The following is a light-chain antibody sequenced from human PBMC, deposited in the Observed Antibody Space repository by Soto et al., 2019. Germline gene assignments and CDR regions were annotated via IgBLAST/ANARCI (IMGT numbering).Light chain of an antibody. CDR2: DVI. J-gene: IGLJ1*01. Sequence: QSVLTQPASVSDSPGQSITISCIGTSSDIGAFNHVSWHQQHPGKAPKLIIYDVINRPSGVSNRFSGSKTGNTASLIISGLQAEDEADYHCSSYTSSSSYVFGSGTRSPS. CDR1: SSDIGAFNH. CDR3: SSYTSSSSYV. V-gene: IGLV2-14*03.